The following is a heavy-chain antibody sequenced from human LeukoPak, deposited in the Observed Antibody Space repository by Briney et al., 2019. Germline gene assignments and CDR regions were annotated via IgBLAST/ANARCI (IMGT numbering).Heavy chain of an antibody. Sequence: GGSLRLSCAASGFTFSSYGMHWVRQAPGKGLEWVAVISYDGSNKYYADSVKGRFTISRDNSKNTLYLQMNSLRAEDTAVYYCAKGRYYYGSGSYLFDYWGQGTLVTVSS. CDR2: ISYDGSNK. J-gene: IGHJ4*02. V-gene: IGHV3-30*18. CDR3: AKGRYYYGSGSYLFDY. D-gene: IGHD3-10*01. CDR1: GFTFSSYG.